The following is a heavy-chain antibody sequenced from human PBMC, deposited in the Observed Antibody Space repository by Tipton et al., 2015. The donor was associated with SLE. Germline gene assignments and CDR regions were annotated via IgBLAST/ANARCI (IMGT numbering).Heavy chain of an antibody. CDR2: MYHSGGT. J-gene: IGHJ4*02. V-gene: IGHV4-38-2*01. CDR3: ARTDSVHTTEWPFDS. Sequence: LRLSCAVSGYSISSGYYWGWIRQPPGKGLEWIGRMYHSGGTSYNPSLKSRVAISIDTSKNEFALKLSSVTAADTAVYYCARTDSVHTTEWPFDSWGQGILVTVSS. D-gene: IGHD3-3*01. CDR1: GYSISSGYY.